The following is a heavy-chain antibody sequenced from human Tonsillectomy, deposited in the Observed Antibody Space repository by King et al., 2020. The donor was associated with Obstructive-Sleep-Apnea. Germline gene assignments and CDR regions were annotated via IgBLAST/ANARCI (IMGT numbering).Heavy chain of an antibody. CDR1: GFTFSSYA. CDR3: AKDSGLLWFGELSFDP. Sequence: VQLVESGGGLVQPGGSLRLSCAASGFTFSSYAMSWVRQAPGKGLEWVSAISGSGGSTYYADSVKGRITISRDNSKNTLYLQMNSLRAEDTAVYYCAKDSGLLWFGELSFDPWGQGTLVTVSS. CDR2: ISGSGGST. D-gene: IGHD3-10*01. V-gene: IGHV3-23*04. J-gene: IGHJ5*02.